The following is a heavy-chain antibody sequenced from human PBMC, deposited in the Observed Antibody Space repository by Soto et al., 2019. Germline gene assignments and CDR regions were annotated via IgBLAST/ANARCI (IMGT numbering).Heavy chain of an antibody. V-gene: IGHV4-38-2*02. CDR3: ARDHYSSGYMVSPY. D-gene: IGHD6-25*01. CDR1: AYSISSGYY. CDR2: THHSGST. Sequence: SETLSLTCAVSAYSISSGYYWGWIRQPPGKGLGWIGSTHHSGSTSHNPSLKSRVTMSVDTSKNQFSLKLSSVTAADTAVYYCARDHYSSGYMVSPYWGQGALVTVSS. J-gene: IGHJ4*02.